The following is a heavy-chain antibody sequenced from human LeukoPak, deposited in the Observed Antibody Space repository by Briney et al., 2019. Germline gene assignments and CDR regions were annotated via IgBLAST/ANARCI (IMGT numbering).Heavy chain of an antibody. CDR3: ANPPLRFLAESYGMDV. V-gene: IGHV3-23*01. J-gene: IGHJ6*02. CDR2: ISPSSDYT. D-gene: IGHD3-3*01. Sequence: GGSLRLSSAASGFTVSSKYMSWVRQAPGKGLEWVSSISPSSDYTYYADSVKGRFTISRDNSRNTLYLQMNTLRAEDTAVYYCANPPLRFLAESYGMDVWGQGTTVTVSS. CDR1: GFTVSSKY.